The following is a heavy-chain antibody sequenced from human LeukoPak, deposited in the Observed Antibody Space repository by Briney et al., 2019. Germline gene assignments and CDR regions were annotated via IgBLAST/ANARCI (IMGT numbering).Heavy chain of an antibody. CDR1: GISVSNDY. CDR3: ARERSPHNNWFDP. V-gene: IGHV3-7*01. Sequence: HPGGSLRLSCAASGISVSNDYMSWVRQAPGKGLEWVANIKQDGSEKYYVDSVKGRFTISRDNAKNSLYLQMNSLRAEDTAVYYCARERSPHNNWFDPWGQGTLVTVSS. D-gene: IGHD1-26*01. J-gene: IGHJ5*02. CDR2: IKQDGSEK.